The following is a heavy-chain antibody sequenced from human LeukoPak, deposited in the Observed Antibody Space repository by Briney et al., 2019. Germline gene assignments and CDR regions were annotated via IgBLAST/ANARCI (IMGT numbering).Heavy chain of an antibody. J-gene: IGHJ4*02. V-gene: IGHV3-21*04. D-gene: IGHD3-22*01. CDR3: AKDYYDTNGYPDY. CDR1: GFTFDSYS. CDR2: ISTGSNYI. Sequence: SGGSLRLSCAASGFTFDSYSMNWVRRAPGKGLQWVSSISTGSNYIYCADSVKGRFTISRDNSKNTLYLQVNSLRAEDTAVYYCAKDYYDTNGYPDYWGRGTLVTVSS.